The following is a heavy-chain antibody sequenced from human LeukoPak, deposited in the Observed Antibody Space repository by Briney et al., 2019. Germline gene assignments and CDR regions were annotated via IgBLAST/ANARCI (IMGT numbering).Heavy chain of an antibody. CDR2: IGWNSGSI. CDR1: GFTFDEYA. V-gene: IGHV3-9*01. CDR3: TRSHYGMDV. Sequence: GGSLRLSCAASGFTFDEYAMHWVRQAPGKGLEWVSGIGWNSGSIGYADSVKGRFTTSRDNAKNSLYLPMNSLSAEDTAVYYCTRSHYGMDVWGQGTTVTVSS. J-gene: IGHJ6*02.